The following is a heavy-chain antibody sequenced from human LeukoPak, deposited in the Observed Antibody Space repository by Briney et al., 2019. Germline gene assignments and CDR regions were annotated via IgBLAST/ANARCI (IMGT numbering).Heavy chain of an antibody. Sequence: GGSLRLSCAASGFTFSSYWMHWVRQAPGKGLVWVSRINSDGSSTSYADSVKGRFTISRDNAKNTLYLQMNSLRAEDTAVYYCARLHYDSSGYFFDYWGQGTPVTVSS. V-gene: IGHV3-74*01. J-gene: IGHJ4*02. D-gene: IGHD3-22*01. CDR3: ARLHYDSSGYFFDY. CDR1: GFTFSSYW. CDR2: INSDGSST.